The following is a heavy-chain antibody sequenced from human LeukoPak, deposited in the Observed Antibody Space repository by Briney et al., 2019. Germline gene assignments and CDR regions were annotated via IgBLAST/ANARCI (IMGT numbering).Heavy chain of an antibody. J-gene: IGHJ4*02. Sequence: HPGGSLRLSCAASGFTFSSYAMHWVRQAPSKGLEWVAVISYDGSNKYYADSVKGRFTISRDNSKNTLYLQMNSLRAEDTAVYYCARERTRQLLPYYFDYWGQGTLVTVSS. CDR1: GFTFSSYA. D-gene: IGHD2-15*01. CDR2: ISYDGSNK. V-gene: IGHV3-30-3*01. CDR3: ARERTRQLLPYYFDY.